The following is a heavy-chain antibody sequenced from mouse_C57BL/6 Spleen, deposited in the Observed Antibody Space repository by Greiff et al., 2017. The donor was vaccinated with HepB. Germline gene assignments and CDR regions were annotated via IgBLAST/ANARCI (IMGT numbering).Heavy chain of an antibody. CDR3: TRYREYLGAMDY. D-gene: IGHD2-14*01. Sequence: EVQLQESGEGLVKPGGSLKLSCAASGFTFSSYAMSWVRQTPEMRLEWVAYISSGGDYIYYADTVKGRFTISRDTARTTLYLQMSRLKSEDTAMYYCTRYREYLGAMDYWGQGTSVTVSS. V-gene: IGHV5-9-1*02. J-gene: IGHJ4*01. CDR2: ISSGGDYI. CDR1: GFTFSSYA.